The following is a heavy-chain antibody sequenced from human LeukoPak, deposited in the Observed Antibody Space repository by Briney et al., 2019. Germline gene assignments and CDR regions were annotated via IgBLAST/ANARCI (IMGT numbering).Heavy chain of an antibody. D-gene: IGHD3-10*01. J-gene: IGHJ6*03. CDR3: ARGLGSGTYTQYYMDV. CDR2: IYSGGST. V-gene: IGHV3-53*01. CDR1: GFIVGSDY. Sequence: GGSLRLSCAASGFIVGSDYMTWVRQAPGKGLEWVSLIYSGGSTYYADSVNGRFTISRDNSKNTLYLQMNSLRAEDTAVYYCARGLGSGTYTQYYMDVWGKGTTVTVSS.